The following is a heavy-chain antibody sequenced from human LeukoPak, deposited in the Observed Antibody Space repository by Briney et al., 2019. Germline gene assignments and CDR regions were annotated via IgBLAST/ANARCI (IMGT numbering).Heavy chain of an antibody. D-gene: IGHD6-19*01. CDR2: ISSSGDTT. V-gene: IGHV3-23*01. CDR3: AKAGIAVPATPEY. CDR1: GFTFSSYA. J-gene: IGHJ4*02. Sequence: GGSLRLSCAASGFTFSSYAMDGVRQAPGKGLDWVSVISSSGDTTYYSDSVKGRFIISRDNSRNTLYLQMNSLRVDDTAVYYCAKAGIAVPATPEYCGQGTQVTVSS.